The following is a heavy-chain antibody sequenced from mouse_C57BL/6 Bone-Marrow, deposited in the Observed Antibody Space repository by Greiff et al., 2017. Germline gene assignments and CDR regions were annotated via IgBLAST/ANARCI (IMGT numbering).Heavy chain of an antibody. Sequence: QVQLQQPGAELVRPGTSVKLSCKASGYTFTSYWMPWVKQRPGQGLEWIGVIDPSDSYTNYNQKFKGKATLTVDTSSSTAYMQLSSLTSEDSAVYYCARDCTTVVPYYSDCWGQGTTLTVSS. CDR3: ARDCTTVVPYYSDC. D-gene: IGHD1-1*01. J-gene: IGHJ2*01. CDR1: GYTFTSYW. V-gene: IGHV1-59*01. CDR2: IDPSDSYT.